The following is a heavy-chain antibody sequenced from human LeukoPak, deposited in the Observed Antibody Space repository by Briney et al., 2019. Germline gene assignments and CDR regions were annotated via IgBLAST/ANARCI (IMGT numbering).Heavy chain of an antibody. D-gene: IGHD2-8*01. V-gene: IGHV3-30*04. Sequence: LRLSCAASGFTFSSYTMHWVRQAPGKGLEWVAVISYDGSNKNYADSVKGRFTISRDNSKNTLYLQMNSLRAEDTAVYYCASQRKYCTNGVCYRNWFDPWGQGTLVTVSS. CDR1: GFTFSSYT. CDR2: ISYDGSNK. J-gene: IGHJ5*02. CDR3: ASQRKYCTNGVCYRNWFDP.